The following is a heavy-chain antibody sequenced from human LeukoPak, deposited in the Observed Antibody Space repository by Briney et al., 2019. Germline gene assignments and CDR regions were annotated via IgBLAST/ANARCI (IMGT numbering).Heavy chain of an antibody. Sequence: SETLSLTCAVYGGSFSGYYWSWIRQPPGKGLEWIGSIYYSGSTYYNPSLKSRVTISVDTSKNQFSLKLSSVTAADTAVYYCARVRGYYDSSGYYVGLVDYWGQGTLVTVSS. CDR3: ARVRGYYDSSGYYVGLVDY. D-gene: IGHD3-22*01. CDR2: IYYSGST. V-gene: IGHV4-34*01. J-gene: IGHJ4*02. CDR1: GGSFSGYY.